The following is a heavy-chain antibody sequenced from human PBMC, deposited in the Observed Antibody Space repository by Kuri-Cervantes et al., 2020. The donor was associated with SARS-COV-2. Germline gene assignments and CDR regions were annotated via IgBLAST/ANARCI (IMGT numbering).Heavy chain of an antibody. CDR3: ATASPHYVQSNWFDP. J-gene: IGHJ5*02. CDR2: INPTVGDT. D-gene: IGHD1-1*01. V-gene: IGHV1-46*01. Sequence: ASVKVSCKASGYIFTSYYLHWVRQAPGQGLEWMGVINPTVGDTTYAQKFQGRVTMTEDTSTDTAYMELSSLRSEDTAVYYCATASPHYVQSNWFDPWGQGTLVTVSS. CDR1: GYIFTSYY.